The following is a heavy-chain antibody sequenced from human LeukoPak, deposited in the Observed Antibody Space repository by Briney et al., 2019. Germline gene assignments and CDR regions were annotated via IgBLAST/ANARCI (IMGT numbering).Heavy chain of an antibody. D-gene: IGHD3-10*01. CDR1: GYRFNDYY. V-gene: IGHV1-2*02. CDR2: INPKTGVT. Sequence: ASVTVSCKASGYRFNDYYMFWIRQAPGQGIEWVGWINPKTGVTSYAQKFQGRVTVTTDTSISTLYMELNRLISDDTAVYYCARDHVSGKDDRNFDYWGQGTLVTVSS. J-gene: IGHJ4*02. CDR3: ARDHVSGKDDRNFDY.